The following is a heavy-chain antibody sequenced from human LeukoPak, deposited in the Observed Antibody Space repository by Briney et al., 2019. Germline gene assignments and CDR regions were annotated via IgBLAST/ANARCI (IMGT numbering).Heavy chain of an antibody. CDR3: AREAVGATQGYAFDI. V-gene: IGHV1-8*01. D-gene: IGHD1-26*01. J-gene: IGHJ3*02. Sequence: ASVKVSRKASGYTFTSYDINWVRQATGQGLEWMGWMNPNSGNTGYAQKFQGRVTMTRNTSISTAYMELSSLRSEDTAVYYCAREAVGATQGYAFDIWGQGTMVTVSS. CDR2: MNPNSGNT. CDR1: GYTFTSYD.